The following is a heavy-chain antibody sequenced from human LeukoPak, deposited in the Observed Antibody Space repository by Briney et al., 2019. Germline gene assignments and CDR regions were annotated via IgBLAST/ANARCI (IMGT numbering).Heavy chain of an antibody. J-gene: IGHJ2*01. Sequence: ASVKVSCKASGYTFTSYGISWVRQAPGQGLEGVGGISAYNGKTNYAQRLQGRVTITADKSTSTADTELSGPRCEDSAVYYCARDGHYSDSSGYYRPRDWYFDLWGRGTLLTVSS. CDR1: GYTFTSYG. CDR2: ISAYNGKT. V-gene: IGHV1-18*01. CDR3: ARDGHYSDSSGYYRPRDWYFDL. D-gene: IGHD3-22*01.